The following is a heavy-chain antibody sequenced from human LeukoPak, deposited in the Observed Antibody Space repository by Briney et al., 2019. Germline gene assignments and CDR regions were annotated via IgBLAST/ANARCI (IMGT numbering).Heavy chain of an antibody. V-gene: IGHV1-2*02. Sequence: ASVKVSCKASGYTFTGYYMHWVRQAPGQGLEWMGWINPKSGGTVYAQKFQGRVTMTRDTPNSTAYMELSRLRFDDTVVYYCARGPRITIFGVVMANDAFDIWGQGTMVTVSS. D-gene: IGHD3-3*01. J-gene: IGHJ3*02. CDR3: ARGPRITIFGVVMANDAFDI. CDR2: INPKSGGT. CDR1: GYTFTGYY.